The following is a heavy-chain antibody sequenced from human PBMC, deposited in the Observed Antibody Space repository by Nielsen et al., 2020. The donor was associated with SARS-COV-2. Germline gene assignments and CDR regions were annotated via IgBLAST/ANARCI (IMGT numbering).Heavy chain of an antibody. CDR3: ARDWGYSYGAFDI. J-gene: IGHJ3*02. V-gene: IGHV1-2*02. D-gene: IGHD5-18*01. Sequence: ASVKVSCKASGYTFTGYYMHWVRQAPGQGLEWMGWINPNSGGTNYAQKFQGRVTMTRDTSISTAYMELSSLRSEDTAVYYCARDWGYSYGAFDIWGQGTMVTVSS. CDR1: GYTFTGYY. CDR2: INPNSGGT.